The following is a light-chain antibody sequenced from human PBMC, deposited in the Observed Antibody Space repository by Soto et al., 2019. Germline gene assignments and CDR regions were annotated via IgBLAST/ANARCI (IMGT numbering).Light chain of an antibody. J-gene: IGKJ1*01. CDR2: DAS. V-gene: IGKV3D-20*02. CDR3: QQRSNWPWT. Sequence: EIVLTQSPGTLSLSPGDRATLSCRASESLGSSYLAWYQQKPGQAPRLLIYDASNRATGIPARFSGSGSGTDFTLTISSLEPEDFAVYYCQQRSNWPWTFGQGTKVDIK. CDR1: ESLGSSY.